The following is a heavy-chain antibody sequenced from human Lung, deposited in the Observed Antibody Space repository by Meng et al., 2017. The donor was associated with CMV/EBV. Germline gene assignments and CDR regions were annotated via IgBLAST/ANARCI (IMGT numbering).Heavy chain of an antibody. CDR3: ARISMIRGIIITGWFDP. D-gene: IGHD3-10*01. Sequence: ASXXVSXKAYGYSFNSYIISWVRQAPGQGLEWMGWVNSYTGDTDYAQQFQERITMTTDTSTTTVYMELRSLRTDDTAAYYCARISMIRGIIITGWFDPLGQGTLVTVSS. CDR2: VNSYTGDT. V-gene: IGHV1-18*04. CDR1: GYSFNSYI. J-gene: IGHJ5*02.